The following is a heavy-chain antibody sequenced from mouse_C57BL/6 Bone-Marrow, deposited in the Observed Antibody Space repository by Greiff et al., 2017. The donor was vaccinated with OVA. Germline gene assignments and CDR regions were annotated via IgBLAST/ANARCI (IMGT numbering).Heavy chain of an antibody. CDR3: ARTEDSKAWFAY. J-gene: IGHJ3*01. Sequence: VQRVESGPGLVQPSQSLSITCTVSGFSLTSYGVHWVRQSPGKGLEWLGVIWSGGSADYNAAFISRLSISKDNSKSQVFFKMNSLQADDTAIYYCARTEDSKAWFAYWGQGTLVTVSA. D-gene: IGHD2-5*01. V-gene: IGHV2-2*01. CDR1: GFSLTSYG. CDR2: IWSGGSA.